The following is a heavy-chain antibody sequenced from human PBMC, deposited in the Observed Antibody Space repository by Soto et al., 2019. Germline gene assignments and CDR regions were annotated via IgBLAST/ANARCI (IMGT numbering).Heavy chain of an antibody. Sequence: EVHLVESGGGLVQPGGSLSLSFAASGFTFSGYSLNWVRQAPGKGLEWVSYITSSGTTVYYADSVRGRFTISRDNAKNSLYLQMNSLRDDDTAVYYCARGSSNWAYYFDFWGQGTLVTVSS. D-gene: IGHD6-13*01. CDR1: GFTFSGYS. J-gene: IGHJ4*02. CDR3: ARGSSNWAYYFDF. V-gene: IGHV3-48*02. CDR2: ITSSGTTV.